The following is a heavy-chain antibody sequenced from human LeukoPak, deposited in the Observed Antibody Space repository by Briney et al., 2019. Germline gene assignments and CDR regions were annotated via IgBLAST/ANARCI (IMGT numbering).Heavy chain of an antibody. Sequence: GGSLRLSCAASGFTFSNFGMNWVRQTPGKGLEWVSAMSGSGGSTYYADSVKGRFTIPRDNSKNTLYLQMNSLRAEDTAVYYCAQGGSGSYGTYWGQGTLVTVSS. CDR1: GFTFSNFG. CDR2: MSGSGGST. CDR3: AQGGSGSYGTY. J-gene: IGHJ4*02. V-gene: IGHV3-23*01. D-gene: IGHD3-10*01.